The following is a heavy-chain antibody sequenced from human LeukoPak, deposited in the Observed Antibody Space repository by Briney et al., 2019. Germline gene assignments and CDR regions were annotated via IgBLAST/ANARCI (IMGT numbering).Heavy chain of an antibody. CDR3: ARSRLSFGVVYNWFDP. Sequence: PSETLSLTCAVYGGSFSGYYWSWIRQPPGKGLEWIGEINHSGSTNYNPSLKSRVTISVDTSKNQFSLKLSSVTAADTAVYYCARSRLSFGVVYNWFDPWGQGTLVTVSS. CDR2: INHSGST. J-gene: IGHJ5*02. D-gene: IGHD3-3*01. V-gene: IGHV4-34*01. CDR1: GGSFSGYY.